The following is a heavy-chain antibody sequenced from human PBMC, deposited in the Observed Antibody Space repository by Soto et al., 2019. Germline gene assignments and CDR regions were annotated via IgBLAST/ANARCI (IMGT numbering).Heavy chain of an antibody. J-gene: IGHJ2*01. CDR2: ISSNGVST. V-gene: IGHV3-64*04. Sequence: PGGSLRLSCSASGFTFSSFAMHWVRQAPGKGLEYVSGISSNGVSTYYADSVKGRFTISRDNAKNSLYLQMNSLRAEDTAVYYCARAPTGTTGYFDLWGRGTLVTVSS. D-gene: IGHD1-7*01. CDR3: ARAPTGTTGYFDL. CDR1: GFTFSSFA.